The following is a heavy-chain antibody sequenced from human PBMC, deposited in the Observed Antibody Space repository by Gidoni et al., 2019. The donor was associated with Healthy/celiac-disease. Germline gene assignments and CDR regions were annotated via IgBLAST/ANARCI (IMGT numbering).Heavy chain of an antibody. CDR1: GFNFSSYA. V-gene: IGHV3-23*04. Sequence: EVQLVESGGGLVQRGGCLRLSCAASGFNFSSYAMTWVRQAPGRGLGWVSTISGGDGSTYYADSVTGRFTISRDNSKNTLYLQMNSLRAEDTAVYYCTTPLYSSNWYLSDYWGQGTLVTVSS. CDR2: ISGGDGST. D-gene: IGHD6-13*01. J-gene: IGHJ4*02. CDR3: TTPLYSSNWYLSDY.